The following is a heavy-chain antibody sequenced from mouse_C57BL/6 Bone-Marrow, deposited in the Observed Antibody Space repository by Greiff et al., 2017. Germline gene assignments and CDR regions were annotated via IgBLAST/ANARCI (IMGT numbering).Heavy chain of an antibody. V-gene: IGHV1-81*01. D-gene: IGHD1-1*01. J-gene: IGHJ3*01. CDR2: IYPRSGNT. CDR3: ARSRGGLLRTFAY. Sequence: QVQLQQSGAELARPGASVKLSCKASGYTFTSYGISWVKQRPGQGLEWIGEIYPRSGNTYYNEKFKGKATLTADKSSSTAYMELRSLTSEDSAVDFCARSRGGLLRTFAYWGQGTLVTVSA. CDR1: GYTFTSYG.